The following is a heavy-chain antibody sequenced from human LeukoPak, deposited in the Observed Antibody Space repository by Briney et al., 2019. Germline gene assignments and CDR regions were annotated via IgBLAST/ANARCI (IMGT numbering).Heavy chain of an antibody. V-gene: IGHV4-38-2*02. CDR2: IYHSGST. J-gene: IGHJ5*02. Sequence: SETLSLTCTVSGYSISSGYYWGWIRQPPGKGLEWIGSIYHSGSTYYNPSLKSRVTISVDTSKNQFSLKLSSVTAADTAVYYCARRAYDFWSEVGGPPINNWFDPWGQGTLVTVSS. D-gene: IGHD3-3*01. CDR1: GYSISSGYY. CDR3: ARRAYDFWSEVGGPPINNWFDP.